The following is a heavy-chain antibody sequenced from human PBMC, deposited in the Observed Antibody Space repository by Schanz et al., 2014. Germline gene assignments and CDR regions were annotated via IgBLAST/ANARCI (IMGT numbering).Heavy chain of an antibody. J-gene: IGHJ5*01. CDR1: GFTFSTYW. V-gene: IGHV3-7*03. Sequence: SCAASGFTFSTYWITWVRQAPGKGLDWVANIKQDGSEQYYVASVEGRFTLSTDNANKSLKRQRKTLRLWPTPVYYTALYRSHEVRRRGGIKADS. CDR2: IKQDGSEQ. CDR3: ALYRSHEVRRRGGIKADS. D-gene: IGHD3-10*01.